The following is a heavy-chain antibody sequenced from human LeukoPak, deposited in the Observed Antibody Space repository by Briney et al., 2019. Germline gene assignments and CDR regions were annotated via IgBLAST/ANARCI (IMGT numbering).Heavy chain of an antibody. CDR1: GGTFSSYA. CDR2: IIPIFGTA. J-gene: IGHJ4*02. V-gene: IGHV1-69*01. CDR3: ARLVAGRDQTYYFDY. Sequence: SVKVSCKASGGTFSSYAISWVRQAPGQGLEWMGGIIPIFGTANYAQKFQGRVTITADGSTSTAYMELSSLRSEDTAVYYCARLVAGRDQTYYFDYWGQGTLVTVSS. D-gene: IGHD6-19*01.